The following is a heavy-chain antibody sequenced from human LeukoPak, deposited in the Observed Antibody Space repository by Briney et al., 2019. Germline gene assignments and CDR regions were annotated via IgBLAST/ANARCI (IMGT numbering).Heavy chain of an antibody. CDR1: GGSFRGYY. CDR2: INHSGST. Sequence: SETLSLTCAVYGGSFRGYYWSWIRQPPGKGLEWIGEINHSGSTNYNPSLKSRVTISVDTSKNQFSLKLSSVTAADTAVYYCARGRYQGYYYGSGSPRFDPWGQGTLVTVSS. J-gene: IGHJ5*02. CDR3: ARGRYQGYYYGSGSPRFDP. D-gene: IGHD3-10*01. V-gene: IGHV4-34*01.